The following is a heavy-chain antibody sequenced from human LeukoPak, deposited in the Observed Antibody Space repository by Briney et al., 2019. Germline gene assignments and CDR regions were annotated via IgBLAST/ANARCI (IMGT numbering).Heavy chain of an antibody. J-gene: IGHJ3*02. D-gene: IGHD4-17*01. CDR3: ASPTTVTTSAYRAFDI. V-gene: IGHV4-34*01. CDR1: GGSFSDNY. Sequence: SETLSLTCAVYGGSFSDNYWSWIRQPPGKGLEWIGEINHSGSTNYSPSLRSRVTISVDTSKNQFSLYLRSVTAADTAVYYCASPTTVTTSAYRAFDIWGQGTMVTVSA. CDR2: INHSGST.